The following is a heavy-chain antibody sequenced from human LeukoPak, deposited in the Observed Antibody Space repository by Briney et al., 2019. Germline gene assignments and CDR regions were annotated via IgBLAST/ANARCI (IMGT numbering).Heavy chain of an antibody. CDR1: GGSISSYY. V-gene: IGHV4-59*08. CDR2: IYHSGST. D-gene: IGHD3-10*01. J-gene: IGHJ5*02. CDR3: ARTSIAMVRGVLLNWFDP. Sequence: PSETLSLTCNVSGGSISSYYWSWIRQPPGKGLEWIGSIYHSGSTYYNPSLKSRVTISVDTSKNQFSLKLSSVTAADTAVYYCARTSIAMVRGVLLNWFDPWGQGTLVTVSS.